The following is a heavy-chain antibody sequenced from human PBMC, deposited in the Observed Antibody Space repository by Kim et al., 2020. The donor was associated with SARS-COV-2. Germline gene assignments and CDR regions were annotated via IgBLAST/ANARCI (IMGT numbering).Heavy chain of an antibody. CDR1: GGSISTYS. D-gene: IGHD4-4*01. V-gene: IGHV4-59*01. Sequence: SETLSLTCTVSGGSISTYSWSWIRQPPGKGLELIGYIYNTGSANYNPSLVSRVTISRDTSKNQFSLKLRSVTAADTAVYYCARAQSGSNSQRRWSDPWGQETQVTVAS. J-gene: IGHJ5*02. CDR2: IYNTGSA. CDR3: ARAQSGSNSQRRWSDP.